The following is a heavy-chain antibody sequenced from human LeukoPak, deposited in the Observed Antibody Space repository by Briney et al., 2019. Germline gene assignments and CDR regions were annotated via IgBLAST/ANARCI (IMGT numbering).Heavy chain of an antibody. D-gene: IGHD3-10*01. V-gene: IGHV3-23*01. Sequence: HPGGSLRLSCAASGFTFSSYAMSWVRQAPGKGLEWVSAISGSGGSIYYADSVKGRFTISRDNSKNTLYLQMNSLRAEDTAVYYCAKAHKTMVRGVSKSAYYFDYWGQGTLVTVSS. J-gene: IGHJ4*02. CDR3: AKAHKTMVRGVSKSAYYFDY. CDR1: GFTFSSYA. CDR2: ISGSGGSI.